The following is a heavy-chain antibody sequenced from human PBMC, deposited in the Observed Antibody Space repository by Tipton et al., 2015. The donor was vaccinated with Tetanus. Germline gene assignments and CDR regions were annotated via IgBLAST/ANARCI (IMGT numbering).Heavy chain of an antibody. D-gene: IGHD2-8*02. Sequence: TLSLTCTVSGDSVSGYYWSWIRQPPGKGLEWVGYVYYTGDTNDNPSLKSRVTISMDRSENQISLKMTSVTAADTAVYYCAGVTAQRTELYFEHWGQGTQVTVSS. CDR2: VYYTGDT. CDR1: GDSVSGYY. V-gene: IGHV4-59*02. CDR3: AGVTAQRTELYFEH. J-gene: IGHJ1*01.